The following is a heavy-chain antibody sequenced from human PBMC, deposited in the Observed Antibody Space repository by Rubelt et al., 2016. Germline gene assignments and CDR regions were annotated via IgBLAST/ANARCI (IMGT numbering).Heavy chain of an antibody. Sequence: QVQLVQSGAEVKKPGASVKVSCKASGYSFVSYAINWVRQAPGQGLEWMGWISANSGKTNYAEKLQGRVTMTKDTSTSTAYMELRSLRSDDTAMYDCARSPKPPQDGFGTWGQGTLVTVSS. D-gene: IGHD3-10*01. CDR3: ARSPKPPQDGFGT. CDR2: ISANSGKT. J-gene: IGHJ5*02. V-gene: IGHV1-18*01. CDR1: GYSFVSYA.